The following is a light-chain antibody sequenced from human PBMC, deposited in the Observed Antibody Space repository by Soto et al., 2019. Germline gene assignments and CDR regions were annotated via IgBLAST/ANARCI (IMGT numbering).Light chain of an antibody. Sequence: QAVLTQPASVSGSPGQSITISCTGTSSDVGGYNSVSWYQHHPGKAPKLLIYEVTNRPSGVSNRFSGSKSGNTASLTISGLQTEDEADYYCSSYTITTTRVVFGGGTKLTVL. CDR2: EVT. CDR1: SSDVGGYNS. V-gene: IGLV2-14*01. CDR3: SSYTITTTRVV. J-gene: IGLJ2*01.